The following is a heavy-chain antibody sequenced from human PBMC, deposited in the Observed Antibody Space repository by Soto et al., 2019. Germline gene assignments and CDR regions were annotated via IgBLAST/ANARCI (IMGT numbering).Heavy chain of an antibody. D-gene: IGHD6-13*01. V-gene: IGHV3-30-3*01. J-gene: IGHJ4*02. CDR1: GFAFSGNS. Sequence: QVQVEESGGGVVQPGRSLRLSCASGFAFSGNSMHWVRQAPGKGLEWVASVSSDGNYEDYADSVKGRFTISRDKSKNTVYLQMNSLKPEDTAVYYCAPGRTPYSNSHRNSFDYWGQGTRVTVSS. CDR2: VSSDGNYE. CDR3: APGRTPYSNSHRNSFDY.